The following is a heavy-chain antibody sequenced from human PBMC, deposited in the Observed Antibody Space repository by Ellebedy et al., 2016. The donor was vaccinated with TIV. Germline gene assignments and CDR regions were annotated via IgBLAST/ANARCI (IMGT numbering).Heavy chain of an antibody. J-gene: IGHJ5*02. V-gene: IGHV4-4*02. CDR2: SNHSGNV. Sequence: MPSETLSLTCAVSGDSINTQNWWQWVRQTPGRGLEWIGESNHSGNVYYSPSFKSRVTILVDKSKNQFSLNLNSVTAADTAIYYCARVIGGCSDFRCYLDPWGQGILVTVSS. CDR3: ARVIGGCSDFRCYLDP. D-gene: IGHD2-15*01. CDR1: GDSINTQNW.